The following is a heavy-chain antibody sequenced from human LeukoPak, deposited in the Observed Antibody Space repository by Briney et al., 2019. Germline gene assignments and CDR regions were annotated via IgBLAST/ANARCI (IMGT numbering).Heavy chain of an antibody. Sequence: SETLSLTCAVYGGSFSGYYWSWIRQPPGKGLEWIGEINHSGSTNYNPSLKSRVTMSVDTSKNQFSLKLSSVTAADTAVYYCATSAKNVLLWFGEHYYFDYWGQGTLVTVSS. CDR2: INHSGST. CDR1: GGSFSGYY. V-gene: IGHV4-34*01. D-gene: IGHD3-10*01. CDR3: ATSAKNVLLWFGEHYYFDY. J-gene: IGHJ4*02.